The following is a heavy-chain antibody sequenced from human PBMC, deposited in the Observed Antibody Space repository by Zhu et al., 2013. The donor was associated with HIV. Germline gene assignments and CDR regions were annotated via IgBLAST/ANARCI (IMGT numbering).Heavy chain of an antibody. V-gene: IGHV1-2*02. J-gene: IGHJ6*02. Sequence: QVQLVQSGAEVKKPGASVKVSCKASGYTFTGYYMHWVRQAPGQGLEWMGWINPNSGGTNYAQKFQGRVTMTRDTSISTAYMELSRLRSDDTAVYYCARDGYSYGNLNYYYYGMDVWGQGTTVTVSS. CDR1: GYTFTGYY. CDR3: ARDGYSYGNLNYYYYGMDV. D-gene: IGHD5-18*01. CDR2: INPNSGGT.